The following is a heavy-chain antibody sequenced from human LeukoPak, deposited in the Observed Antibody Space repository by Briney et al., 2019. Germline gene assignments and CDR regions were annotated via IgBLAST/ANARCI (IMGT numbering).Heavy chain of an antibody. CDR3: ARGPSGYHNT. J-gene: IGHJ4*02. CDR2: ISPSGDIT. V-gene: IGHV3-23*01. Sequence: GGSLRLSCAASGFTFSSYSMNWVRQAPGKGLEWVSGISPSGDITYYADSVKGRFTISRDNSKNTLYLQMNSLRAEDTAVYYCARGPSGYHNTGGQGTPVTVS. CDR1: GFTFSSYS. D-gene: IGHD5-12*01.